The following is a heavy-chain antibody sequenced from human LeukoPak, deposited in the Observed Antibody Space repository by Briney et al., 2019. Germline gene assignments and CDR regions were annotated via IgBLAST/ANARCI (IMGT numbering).Heavy chain of an antibody. V-gene: IGHV3-23*01. Sequence: PGGSLRLSCAASGFTFSSYAMSWVRQAPGKGLEWVSAISGSGGSTYYADSVKGRFTISRDNSKNTLYLQMNSLRAEDTAVYYCANHVFGDYSSSSGLFGPWGQGTLVTVSS. CDR1: GFTFSSYA. CDR3: ANHVFGDYSSSSGLFGP. CDR2: ISGSGGST. D-gene: IGHD6-6*01. J-gene: IGHJ5*02.